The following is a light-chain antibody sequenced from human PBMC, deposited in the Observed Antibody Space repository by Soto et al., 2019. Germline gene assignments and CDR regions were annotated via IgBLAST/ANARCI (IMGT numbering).Light chain of an antibody. J-gene: IGKJ1*01. CDR1: QSVSSY. CDR3: QQRSNWPPWT. CDR2: DAS. Sequence: EIVLTQSPATLSLSPGERATLSCRASQSVSSYLAWYQQKPGQAPRLLIYDASNRATVIPARFTSSGSGTDFTLTISGLEPEDFAVYYCQQRSNWPPWTFGQGTKVEIK. V-gene: IGKV3-11*01.